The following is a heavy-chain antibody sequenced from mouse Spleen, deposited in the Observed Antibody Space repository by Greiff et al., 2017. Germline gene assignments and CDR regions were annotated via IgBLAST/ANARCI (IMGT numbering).Heavy chain of an antibody. D-gene: IGHD1-1*01. CDR1: GYTFTSYW. CDR2: IHPNSGST. CDR3: AKFITTVVGTGTRDY. Sequence: QVQLQQPGAELVKPGASVKLSCKASGYTFTSYWMHWVKQRPGQGLEWIGMIHPNSGSTNYNEKFKSKATLTVDKSSSTAYMQLSSLTSEDSAVYYCAKFITTVVGTGTRDYWGQGTTLTVSS. J-gene: IGHJ2*01. V-gene: IGHV1-64*01.